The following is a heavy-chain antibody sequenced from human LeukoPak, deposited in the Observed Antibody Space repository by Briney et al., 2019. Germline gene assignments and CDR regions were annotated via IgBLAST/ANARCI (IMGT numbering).Heavy chain of an antibody. V-gene: IGHV1-8*01. CDR2: MNPNTGNT. CDR1: GYSFTSYD. CDR3: ARDYDILTGGYFDY. J-gene: IGHJ4*02. D-gene: IGHD3-9*01. Sequence: ASVKVSCKASGYSFTSYDINWVRQATGQGLEWIGYMNPNTGNTGYAQKFQGRVTMTRDTSISTAYMELSRLRSDDTAVYYCARDYDILTGGYFDYWGQGTLVTVSS.